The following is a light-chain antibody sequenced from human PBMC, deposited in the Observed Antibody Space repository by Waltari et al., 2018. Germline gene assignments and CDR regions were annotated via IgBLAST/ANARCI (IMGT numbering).Light chain of an antibody. J-gene: IGKJ1*01. CDR3: QQSFSSPWT. CDR1: QNIRTY. Sequence: DIQMTQSPSSLSASIGATIPVTCRASQNIRTYLNWYQQKPAKAPKLLIFGASSLPRGVPSRFSGSASGTEFTLTITNLQPDDFATYFCQQSFSSPWTFGQGTTV. V-gene: IGKV1-39*01. CDR2: GAS.